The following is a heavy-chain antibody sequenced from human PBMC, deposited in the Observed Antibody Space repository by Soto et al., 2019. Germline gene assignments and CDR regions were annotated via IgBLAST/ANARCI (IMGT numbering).Heavy chain of an antibody. V-gene: IGHV4-39*02. Sequence: QLQLQQSGPGLVKPSETLSLTCTVSGGSINSSSYYWGWIRQPPGRGLEWIGSIYYSGSTYYNPSLKSRVTRPLDTSKKQFSLKLSSVTAADTAVYYCVRDDTTVTTMIDYWGQGTLVTVSS. CDR1: GGSINSSSYY. CDR3: VRDDTTVTTMIDY. CDR2: IYYSGST. D-gene: IGHD4-17*01. J-gene: IGHJ4*02.